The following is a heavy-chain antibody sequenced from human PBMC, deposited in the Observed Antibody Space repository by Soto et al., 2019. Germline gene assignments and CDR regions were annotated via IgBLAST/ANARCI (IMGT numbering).Heavy chain of an antibody. J-gene: IGHJ5*02. CDR1: GGSISSYY. V-gene: IGHV4-59*08. D-gene: IGHD3-10*01. CDR2: IYYSGST. CDR3: AGYGSGTSANWFDP. Sequence: SETLSLTCTVSGGSISSYYWSWTRQPPGKGLEWIGYIYYSGSTNYNPSLKSRVTISVDTSKNQFSLKLTSVTAADTAVYYCAGYGSGTSANWFDPWGQGTLVTVSS.